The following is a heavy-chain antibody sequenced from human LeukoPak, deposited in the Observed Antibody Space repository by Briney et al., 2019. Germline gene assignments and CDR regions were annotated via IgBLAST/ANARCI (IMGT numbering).Heavy chain of an antibody. CDR3: ATVWLTAPYFDY. V-gene: IGHV3-7*01. J-gene: IGHJ4*02. CDR1: GFTFSSYA. Sequence: GGSLRLSCAASGFTFSSYAMSWVRQAPGKGLEWVANIKPDGSEKSYVDSVKGRFTISRDNAKNSLYLQMNSLRAEDTAVYYCATVWLTAPYFDYWGQGTLVTVSS. D-gene: IGHD6-19*01. CDR2: IKPDGSEK.